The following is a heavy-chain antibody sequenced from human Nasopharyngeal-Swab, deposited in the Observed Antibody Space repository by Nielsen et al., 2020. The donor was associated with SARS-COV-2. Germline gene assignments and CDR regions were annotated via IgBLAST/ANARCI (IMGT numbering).Heavy chain of an antibody. D-gene: IGHD1-26*01. V-gene: IGHV4-4*02. CDR3: ARAQSGLAATIFYDYMDV. CDR1: GGSIRSSNW. CDR2: IYHGGNI. Sequence: SETLSLTCDVSGGSIRSSNWWTWVRQPPGKGLEWIGEIYHGGNINYNPSLTSRVSISVDKSKNQFSLELTSVTATDTAVYYCARAQSGLAATIFYDYMDVWGKGTTVTVSS. J-gene: IGHJ6*03.